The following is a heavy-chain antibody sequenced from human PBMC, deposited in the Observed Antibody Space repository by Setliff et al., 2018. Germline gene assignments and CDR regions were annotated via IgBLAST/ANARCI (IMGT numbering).Heavy chain of an antibody. J-gene: IGHJ4*02. V-gene: IGHV4-39*01. D-gene: IGHD5-18*01. CDR2: FYSFGSI. CDR3: ATFRGYTYGYDY. CDR1: GGSITSGGGFY. Sequence: PSETLSLTCSVSGGSITSGGGFYWAWIRQPPGKELEWIGSFYSFGSIYYSPSLKNRVTISGDTSSNQFSLNLNSVTAADTAVYYCATFRGYTYGYDYWGQGTLVTVS.